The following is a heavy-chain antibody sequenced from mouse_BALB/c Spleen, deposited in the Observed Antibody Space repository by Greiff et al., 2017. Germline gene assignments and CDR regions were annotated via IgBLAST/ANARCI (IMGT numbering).Heavy chain of an antibody. CDR2: IYPGDGDT. J-gene: IGHJ3*01. V-gene: IGHV1-80*01. CDR1: GYAFSSYW. CDR3: AREGENMITTREEFAY. D-gene: IGHD2-4*01. Sequence: VQLKESGAELVRPGSSVKISCKASGYAFSSYWMNWVKQRPGQGLEWIGQIYPGDGDTNYNGKFKGKATLTADKSSSTAYMQLSSLTSEDSAVYFCAREGENMITTREEFAYWGQGTLVTVSA.